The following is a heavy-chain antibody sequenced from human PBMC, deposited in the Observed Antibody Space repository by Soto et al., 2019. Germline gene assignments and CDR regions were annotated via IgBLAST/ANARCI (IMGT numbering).Heavy chain of an antibody. CDR1: SYTFTNFG. CDR3: ARGGTPIDH. V-gene: IGHV1-18*01. J-gene: IGHJ4*02. Sequence: QVQLVQSGAEVKKPGASVKVSCKASSYTFTNFGTSWVRQAPGQGLEWMGWISAYNGNTNYAQKLPGRVTITTDTSTSTAYIVVRSLRLDDTAVDYCARGGTPIDHWGQGNLVSVSS. D-gene: IGHD3-16*01. CDR2: ISAYNGNT.